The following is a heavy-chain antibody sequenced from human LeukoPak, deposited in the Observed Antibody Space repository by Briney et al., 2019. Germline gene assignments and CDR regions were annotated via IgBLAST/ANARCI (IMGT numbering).Heavy chain of an antibody. CDR3: ARDKRHSYGRYFDH. D-gene: IGHD5-18*01. CDR2: MQSSGNS. J-gene: IGHJ4*02. Sequence: TSETLSLTCSVAGDSLSTYHWNWIRKPPGKGLEWIAFMQSSGNSNYNPSLKDRVTMFVDTSKNQFVLNLRSVTAADTAAYYCARDKRHSYGRYFDHWGQGMLVTVSS. V-gene: IGHV4-59*01. CDR1: GDSLSTYH.